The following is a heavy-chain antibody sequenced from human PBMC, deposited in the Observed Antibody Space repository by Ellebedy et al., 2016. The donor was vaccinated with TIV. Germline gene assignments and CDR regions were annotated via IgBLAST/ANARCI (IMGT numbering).Heavy chain of an antibody. D-gene: IGHD6-19*01. CDR2: IYYSGST. Sequence: SETLSLTXTVSGGSISSSSYYWGWIRQPPGKGLEWIGSIYYSGSTYYNPSLKSRVTISVDTSKNQFSLKLSSVTAADTAVYYCAREKQWLVHLPNWYFDLWGRGTLVTVSS. CDR1: GGSISSSSYY. J-gene: IGHJ2*01. V-gene: IGHV4-39*07. CDR3: AREKQWLVHLPNWYFDL.